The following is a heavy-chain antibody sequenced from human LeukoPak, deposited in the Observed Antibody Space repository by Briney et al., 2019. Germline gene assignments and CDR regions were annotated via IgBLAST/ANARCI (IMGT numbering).Heavy chain of an antibody. D-gene: IGHD1-1*01. Sequence: ASVKVSCKAAGYTFTSYYMHWVRQAPGQGLEWMGTINPSGGSTSYAQKFQGRVTMTRDTSTSTVYMELSSLRSEDTAVYYCARGGRGEGTGTTRVAFDIWGQGTMVTVSS. J-gene: IGHJ3*02. V-gene: IGHV1-46*01. CDR2: INPSGGST. CDR3: ARGGRGEGTGTTRVAFDI. CDR1: GYTFTSYY.